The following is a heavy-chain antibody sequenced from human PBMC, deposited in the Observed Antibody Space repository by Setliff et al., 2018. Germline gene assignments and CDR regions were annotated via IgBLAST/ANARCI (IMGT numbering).Heavy chain of an antibody. Sequence: ASVKVSCKASGYTFTSYGISWVRQAPGQGLEWMGWISAYNGNTNYAQKLQGGVTMTTDTSTSTAYMELRSLRSDDTAVYYCARVVGDYDYEDYYYYGMDVWGQGTTVTVSS. J-gene: IGHJ6*02. V-gene: IGHV1-18*01. CDR1: GYTFTSYG. CDR2: ISAYNGNT. CDR3: ARVVGDYDYEDYYYYGMDV. D-gene: IGHD4-17*01.